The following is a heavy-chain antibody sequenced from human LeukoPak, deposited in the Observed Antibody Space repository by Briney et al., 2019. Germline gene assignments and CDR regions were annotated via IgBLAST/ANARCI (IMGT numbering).Heavy chain of an antibody. Sequence: ASVKVSCKASGYTFTSYAMNWVRQAPGQGLEWMGWINTNTGNPTYAQGFTGRFVFSLDTSVSTEYLQISSLKAEDTAVYYCASRVYSYGPQAWGQGTLVTVSS. V-gene: IGHV7-4-1*02. CDR1: GYTFTSYA. D-gene: IGHD5-18*01. CDR3: ASRVYSYGPQA. J-gene: IGHJ5*02. CDR2: INTNTGNP.